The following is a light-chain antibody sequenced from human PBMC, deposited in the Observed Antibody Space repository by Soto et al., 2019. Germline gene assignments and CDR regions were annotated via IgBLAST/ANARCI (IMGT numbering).Light chain of an antibody. V-gene: IGKV1-39*01. CDR1: QSISSY. J-gene: IGKJ1*01. CDR3: QQSYSTPRT. CDR2: AAS. Sequence: DIQMTQSPSSLSASVGDRVTITCRASQSISSYLNWYQQKPGEAPKLLIYAASSLQSGVLSRFSGSGSGTDFTLTISSLQPEDFATYYCQQSYSTPRTFGQGTKVDIK.